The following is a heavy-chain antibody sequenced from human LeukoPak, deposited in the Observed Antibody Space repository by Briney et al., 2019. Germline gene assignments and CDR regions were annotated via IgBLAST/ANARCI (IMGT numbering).Heavy chain of an antibody. CDR2: ISSSSSYI. J-gene: IGHJ4*02. CDR3: ARDEPLHYYDSSGSQYYFDY. D-gene: IGHD3-22*01. V-gene: IGHV3-21*01. Sequence: GGSLRLSCAAAGLTFSNYAMNWVRQAPGKGLEWVSSISSSSSYIYYADSVKGRFTISRDNAKNSLYLQMNSLRAEDTAVYYWARDEPLHYYDSSGSQYYFDYWGQGTLVTVSS. CDR1: GLTFSNYA.